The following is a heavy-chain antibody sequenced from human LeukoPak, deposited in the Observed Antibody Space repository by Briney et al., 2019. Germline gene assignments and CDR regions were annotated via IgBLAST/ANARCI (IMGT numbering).Heavy chain of an antibody. CDR2: FDPEDGET. Sequence: ASVKVSCKVSGYTLTELSMHWVRQAPGKGLEWMGGFDPEDGETIYAQKFQGRVTMTEDTSTDTAYMELSSLRSEDTAVYYCATWSIFGVVISFDYWGQGTLVTVSS. CDR1: GYTLTELS. D-gene: IGHD3-3*01. V-gene: IGHV1-24*01. CDR3: ATWSIFGVVISFDY. J-gene: IGHJ4*02.